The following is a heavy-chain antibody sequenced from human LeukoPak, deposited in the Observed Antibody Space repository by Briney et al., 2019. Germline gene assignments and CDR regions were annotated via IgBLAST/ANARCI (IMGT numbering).Heavy chain of an antibody. J-gene: IGHJ4*02. D-gene: IGHD3-3*01. CDR3: ARVTPFGRFLDPGYYFDY. CDR1: GYTFTGYY. Sequence: ASVKVSCKASGYTFTGYYMHWVRQAPGQGLEWMGWINPNSGGTNYAQKFQGRVTMTRDTSISTAYMELSRLRSDDTAVYYCARVTPFGRFLDPGYYFDYWGQGTLVTVSS. V-gene: IGHV1-2*02. CDR2: INPNSGGT.